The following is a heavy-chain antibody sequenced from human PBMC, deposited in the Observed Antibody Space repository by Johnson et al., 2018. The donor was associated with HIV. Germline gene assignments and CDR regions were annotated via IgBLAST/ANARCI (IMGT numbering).Heavy chain of an antibody. J-gene: IGHJ3*02. Sequence: QVQLVESGGGVVQPGRSLRLSCAASEFTFSTFSRNVMHWVRQAPGKGLEWVAVISYDGTNKYYADPVKGRFTISRDNSKNTLYLQMNSLRAEDTAVYYCARAYIYGAFDIWGQGTMVTVSS. CDR2: ISYDGTNK. V-gene: IGHV3-30-3*01. D-gene: IGHD2/OR15-2a*01. CDR3: ARAYIYGAFDI. CDR1: EFTFSTFSRNV.